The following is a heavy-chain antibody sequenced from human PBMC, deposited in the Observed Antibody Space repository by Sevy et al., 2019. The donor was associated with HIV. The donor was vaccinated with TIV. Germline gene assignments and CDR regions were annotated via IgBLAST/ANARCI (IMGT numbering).Heavy chain of an antibody. CDR1: GYTFTGYY. D-gene: IGHD1-1*01. J-gene: IGHJ6*02. CDR2: INPNSGGT. Sequence: ASVKVSCKASGYTFTGYYMHWVRQAPGQGLEWMGWINPNSGGTNYAQKFQGRVTMTRDTSISTAYMWMSRLRSDDTAMYYCARALAAGKTPYGYYYGMDVWGQGTTVTVSS. V-gene: IGHV1-2*02. CDR3: ARALAAGKTPYGYYYGMDV.